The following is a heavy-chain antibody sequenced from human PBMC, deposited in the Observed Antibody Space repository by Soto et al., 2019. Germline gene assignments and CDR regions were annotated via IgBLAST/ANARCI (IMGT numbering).Heavy chain of an antibody. J-gene: IGHJ6*02. Sequence: GGSLILSCAAYGFTFSSYSMSWVRQAPGKGLEWVSAISGSGGSTYYADSVKGRFTISRDNSKNTLYLQMNSLRAEDTAVYYCAKEAVAGTGYYYYYGMDVWGQGTTVTVSS. V-gene: IGHV3-23*01. CDR2: ISGSGGST. D-gene: IGHD6-19*01. CDR1: GFTFSSYS. CDR3: AKEAVAGTGYYYYYGMDV.